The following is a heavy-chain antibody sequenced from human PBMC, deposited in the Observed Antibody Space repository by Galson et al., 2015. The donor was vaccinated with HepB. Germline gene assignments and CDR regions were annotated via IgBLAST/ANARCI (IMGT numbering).Heavy chain of an antibody. D-gene: IGHD3-22*01. J-gene: IGHJ3*02. V-gene: IGHV3-9*01. CDR1: GFTFDDYA. CDR2: ISWNSGSI. CDR3: AKDKTSMIVVVTMNGAFDI. Sequence: SLRLSCAASGFTFDDYAMHWVRQAPGKGLEWVSGISWNSGSIGYADSVKGRFTISRDNAKNSLYLQMNSLRAEDTALYYCAKDKTSMIVVVTMNGAFDIWGQGTMVTVSS.